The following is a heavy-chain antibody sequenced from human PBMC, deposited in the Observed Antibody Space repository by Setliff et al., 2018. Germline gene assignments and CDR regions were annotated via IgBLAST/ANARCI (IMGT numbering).Heavy chain of an antibody. J-gene: IGHJ4*02. CDR2: IDWDGDK. Sequence: SGPTLVNPTQPLTLTCTFSGFSLTTSGTCVTWIRQPPGKALEWLARIDWDGDKYYNTSLRTRLTLSKDTSKNQVFLTMTNMDPVDTATYYCARSRYELPHYYFDYWGQGIWVTVSS. CDR1: GFSLTTSGTC. D-gene: IGHD1-7*01. V-gene: IGHV2-70*11. CDR3: ARSRYELPHYYFDY.